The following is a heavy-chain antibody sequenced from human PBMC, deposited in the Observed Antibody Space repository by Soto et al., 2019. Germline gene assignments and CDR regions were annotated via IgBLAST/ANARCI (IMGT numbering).Heavy chain of an antibody. V-gene: IGHV3-7*03. CDR3: ARDPYGNGYGAFDI. CDR2: IKHDGSDI. CDR1: GFTFSDYW. J-gene: IGHJ3*02. D-gene: IGHD3-22*01. Sequence: GGSLRLSCAASGFTFSDYWMSWVRLSPGKGLEWVANIKHDGSDIRHVDSVKGRFTMSRDNAENSLYLQMSSLGAEDTATYYCARDPYGNGYGAFDIWGQGTMVTVSS.